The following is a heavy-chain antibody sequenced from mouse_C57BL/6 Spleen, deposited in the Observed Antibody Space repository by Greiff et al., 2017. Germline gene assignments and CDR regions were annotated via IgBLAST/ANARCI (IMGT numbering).Heavy chain of an antibody. CDR2: IDPETGGT. CDR3: TRTYYGSSFDY. V-gene: IGHV1-15*01. Sequence: QVQLQQSGAELVRPGASVTLSCKASGYTFTDYEMHWVKQTPVHGLEWIGAIDPETGGTAYNQKFKGKAILTADKSSSTAYMELRSLTSEDSAVYYCTRTYYGSSFDYWGQGTTRTVSS. CDR1: GYTFTDYE. J-gene: IGHJ2*01. D-gene: IGHD1-1*01.